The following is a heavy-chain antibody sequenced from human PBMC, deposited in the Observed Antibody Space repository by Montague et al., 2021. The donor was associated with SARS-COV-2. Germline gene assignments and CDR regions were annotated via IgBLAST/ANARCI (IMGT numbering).Heavy chain of an antibody. CDR3: ARSYGTTVVTRAFDY. CDR2: IDWDDDK. CDR1: GFSLSTSGLC. J-gene: IGHJ4*02. D-gene: IGHD4-23*01. V-gene: IGHV2-70*01. Sequence: PALGKPTQTLTLTCTFSGFSLSTSGLCVSWIRQPPGKALEWLTLIDWDDDKYYSTPLKTRLTISKDTSKNQVVLTMTNMDPVDTATYYRARSYGTTVVTRAFDYWGQGTLVTVSS.